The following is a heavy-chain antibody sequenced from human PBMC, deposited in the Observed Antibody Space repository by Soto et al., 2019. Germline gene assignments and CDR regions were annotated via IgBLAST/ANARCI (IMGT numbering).Heavy chain of an antibody. D-gene: IGHD3-9*01. CDR2: IYYSGST. J-gene: IGHJ5*02. Sequence: SETLSLTSTVSGGSISSGDYYWSGIRHPPGKGLEWIGYIYYSGSTYYNPSLKSRVTISVDTSKNQFSLKLSSVTAADTAVYYCARVNRYDILTGYSWFDPWGQGTLVPVSS. V-gene: IGHV4-30-4*01. CDR3: ARVNRYDILTGYSWFDP. CDR1: GGSISSGDYY.